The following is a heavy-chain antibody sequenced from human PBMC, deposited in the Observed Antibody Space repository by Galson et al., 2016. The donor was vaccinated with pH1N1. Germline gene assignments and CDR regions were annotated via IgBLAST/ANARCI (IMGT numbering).Heavy chain of an antibody. D-gene: IGHD5-24*01. V-gene: IGHV3-30*04. CDR2: ISYEGSDK. CDR1: GFAFNNYA. J-gene: IGHJ3*02. Sequence: SLRLSCAASGFAFNNYAVHWVHQAPGKGLEWVAIISYEGSDKYYADSVKGRFTISRDNSKNTLYLQMNSLRAGDTAIYYCAREGKRWLQFEALDIWGQGTMVTVSS. CDR3: AREGKRWLQFEALDI.